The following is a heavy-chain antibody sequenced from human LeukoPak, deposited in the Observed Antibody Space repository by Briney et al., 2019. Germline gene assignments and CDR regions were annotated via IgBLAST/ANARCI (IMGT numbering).Heavy chain of an antibody. CDR1: GFTFSSYA. J-gene: IGHJ5*02. V-gene: IGHV3-23*01. CDR3: AKDRAGSRFDP. D-gene: IGHD3-10*01. CDR2: ISGSGSST. Sequence: GASLRLSCAASGFTFSSYAMSWVRQAPGKGLEWVSAISGSGSSTYYADSVKGRFTISRDNSKNTLYLQMNSLRAEDTAVYYCAKDRAGSRFDPWGQGTLVTVSP.